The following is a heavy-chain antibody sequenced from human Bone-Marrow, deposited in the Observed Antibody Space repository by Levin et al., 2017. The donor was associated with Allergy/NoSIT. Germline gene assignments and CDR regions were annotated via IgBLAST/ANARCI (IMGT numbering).Heavy chain of an antibody. CDR1: GGTFSSYA. V-gene: IGHV1-69*13. Sequence: ASVKVSCKASGGTFSSYAISWVRQAPGQGLEWMGGIIPIFGTANYAQKFQGRVTITADESTSTAYMELSSLRSEDTAVYYCARGLRTSRGGYSGYDLCTWGQGTLVTVSS. D-gene: IGHD5-12*01. J-gene: IGHJ4*02. CDR2: IIPIFGTA. CDR3: ARGLRTSRGGYSGYDLCT.